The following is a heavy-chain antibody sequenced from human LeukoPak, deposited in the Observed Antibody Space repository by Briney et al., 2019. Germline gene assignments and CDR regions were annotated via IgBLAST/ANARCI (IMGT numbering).Heavy chain of an antibody. CDR3: AKRYCSSTSCSQYYYYYYIDV. CDR2: IRYDGSNK. CDR1: GFTFSSYG. J-gene: IGHJ6*03. V-gene: IGHV3-30*02. Sequence: GGSLRLSCAASGFTFSSYGMHWVRQAPGKGLEWVAFIRYDGSNKFYADSVKGRFTISRDNSKNTLYLQMNSLRAEDTAVYYCAKRYCSSTSCSQYYYYYYIDVGGKGTTVTVSS. D-gene: IGHD2-2*01.